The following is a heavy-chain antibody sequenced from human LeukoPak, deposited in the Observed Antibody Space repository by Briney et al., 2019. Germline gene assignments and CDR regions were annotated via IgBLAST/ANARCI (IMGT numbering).Heavy chain of an antibody. CDR3: ARDQRWLQADY. Sequence: ASVKVSCKASGYTFTSYNMHRVRQAPGQGLEWMGFVNCRDASTTYAQKFQGRVTMTRDTSTSTVYMELSGLRSEDTAVYHCARDQRWLQADYWGQGTQVTVSS. CDR1: GYTFTSYN. D-gene: IGHD5-24*01. V-gene: IGHV1-46*01. CDR2: VNCRDAST. J-gene: IGHJ4*02.